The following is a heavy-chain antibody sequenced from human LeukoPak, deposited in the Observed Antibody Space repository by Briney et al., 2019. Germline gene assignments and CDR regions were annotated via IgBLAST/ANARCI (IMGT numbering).Heavy chain of an antibody. CDR1: GLTSSSYG. V-gene: IGHV3-30*18. D-gene: IGHD5-18*01. CDR3: AKEEGDSYGIDY. CDR2: ISYDGSNK. J-gene: IGHJ4*02. Sequence: GRSLRLSCAASGLTSSSYGMHWVRQAPGKGLEWVAVISYDGSNKYYADPVKGRFTISRDNSKNTLYLQMNSLRAEDTAVYYCAKEEGDSYGIDYWGQGTLVTVSS.